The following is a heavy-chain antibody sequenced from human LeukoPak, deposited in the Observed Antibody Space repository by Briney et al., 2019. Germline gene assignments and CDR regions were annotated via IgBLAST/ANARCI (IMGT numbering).Heavy chain of an antibody. CDR1: GYTFTSYG. CDR2: ISAYSGNT. D-gene: IGHD3-22*01. V-gene: IGHV1-18*01. J-gene: IGHJ4*02. CDR3: ARVVYYDSSGVALQVDGTDY. Sequence: GASVKVSCKASGYTFTSYGISWVRQAPGQGLEWMGWISAYSGNTNYAQKLQGRVTMTTDTSTSTAYMELRSLRSDDTAVYYCARVVYYDSSGVALQVDGTDYWGQGTLVTVSS.